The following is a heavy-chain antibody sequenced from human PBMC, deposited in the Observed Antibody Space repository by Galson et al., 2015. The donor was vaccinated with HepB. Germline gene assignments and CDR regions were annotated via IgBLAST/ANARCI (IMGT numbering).Heavy chain of an antibody. J-gene: IGHJ4*02. CDR2: ISSNGGNT. Sequence: SVKVSCKASGYTFTINGVSWVRQTPGQGLEWLGWISSNGGNTKYEQKYQGRITLTRDTSASTAYLELRSLRSDDTAMYYCARDRDYRFDFWGQGTLVTVSS. CDR1: GYTFTING. D-gene: IGHD4/OR15-4a*01. V-gene: IGHV1-18*01. CDR3: ARDRDYRFDF.